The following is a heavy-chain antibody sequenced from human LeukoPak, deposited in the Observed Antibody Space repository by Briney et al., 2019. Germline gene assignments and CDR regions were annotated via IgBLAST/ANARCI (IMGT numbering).Heavy chain of an antibody. CDR2: LYYSGNT. V-gene: IGHV4-39*07. CDR3: ARQSSATSSFDY. J-gene: IGHJ4*02. Sequence: SETLSLTCTVSGGSISSSSYYWGRIRQPPGKGLDWIGSLYYSGNTYYNSPLQSRVTISVDTSKNQFSLKQSSMTAADTVVYSGARQSSATSSFDYSGQRTPVTAS. CDR1: GGSISSSSYY. D-gene: IGHD4-17*01.